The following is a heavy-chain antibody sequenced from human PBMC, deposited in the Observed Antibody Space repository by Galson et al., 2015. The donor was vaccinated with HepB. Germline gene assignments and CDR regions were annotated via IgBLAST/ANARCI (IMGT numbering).Heavy chain of an antibody. CDR3: ARYRERLAFYGMDV. CDR1: GGSISSNY. CDR2: VYYSGST. Sequence: ETLSLTCTVSGGSISSNYWSWIRQPPGRGLEWIGYVYYSGSTNYNPSLKSRVTISVDTPKNQFSLKLRSATAADTAVYYCARYRERLAFYGMDVWGQGTTVTVSS. D-gene: IGHD6-19*01. J-gene: IGHJ6*02. V-gene: IGHV4-59*08.